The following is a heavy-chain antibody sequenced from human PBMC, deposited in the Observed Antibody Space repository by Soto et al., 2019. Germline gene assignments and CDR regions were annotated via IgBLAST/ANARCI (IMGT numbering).Heavy chain of an antibody. Sequence: QVQLVESGGSMVQPGRSLRLSSAASGFTFSRYGMHWVRQAPGKGLEWVAVIWYDGSNEYYADSVKGRFTISRDNSKNMLYLQMISLRAEDTAVYYCAREYNSGWYDNWGQGTLVTVSS. V-gene: IGHV3-33*01. CDR3: AREYNSGWYDN. CDR2: IWYDGSNE. CDR1: GFTFSRYG. J-gene: IGHJ5*02. D-gene: IGHD6-19*01.